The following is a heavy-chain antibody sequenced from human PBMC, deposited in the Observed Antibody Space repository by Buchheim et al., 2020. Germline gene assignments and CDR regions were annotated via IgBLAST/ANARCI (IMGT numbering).Heavy chain of an antibody. V-gene: IGHV4-39*01. CDR3: ARHQDSSGYSNFDY. Sequence: QLQLQESGPGLVKPSETLSLTCTVSGDSISSSRYYWGWIRQPPGKGLAWIGSIYYSGSTYYNSSLKSRVTITVDTSKNQFSLKLSSVTAADTAVYYCARHQDSSGYSNFDYWGQGTL. CDR2: IYYSGST. J-gene: IGHJ4*02. D-gene: IGHD3-22*01. CDR1: GDSISSSRYY.